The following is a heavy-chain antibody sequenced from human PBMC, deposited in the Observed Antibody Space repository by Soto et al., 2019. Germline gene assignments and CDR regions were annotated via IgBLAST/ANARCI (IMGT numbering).Heavy chain of an antibody. J-gene: IGHJ4*02. V-gene: IGHV1-69*02. D-gene: IGHD3-10*01. CDR2: INPILSMS. CDR3: ARSYGSGYRAFDY. Sequence: QVQLVQSVAEVQKHGSSVRGSCKASGDTFTFYSINWVRQAPGLGLEWMGRINPILSMSNYAQRFQGRVTMTEDKSTSTAYMELSSLESEDTAMCYCARSYGSGYRAFDYWGQGALVTVSS. CDR1: GDTFTFYS.